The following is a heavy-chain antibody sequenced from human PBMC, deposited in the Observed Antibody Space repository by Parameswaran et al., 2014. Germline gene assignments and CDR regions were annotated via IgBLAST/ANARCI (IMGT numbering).Heavy chain of an antibody. J-gene: IGHJ3*02. V-gene: IGHV1-18*01. CDR3: ARQWTITAFDI. D-gene: IGHD3-9*01. CDR2: ISTYNGNT. Sequence: WVRQAPGQGLEWMGWISTYNGNTNYAQKLQGRVTMTTDTSTTTAYMELRSLRSDDTAVYYCARQWTITAFDIWGQGTMVTVSS.